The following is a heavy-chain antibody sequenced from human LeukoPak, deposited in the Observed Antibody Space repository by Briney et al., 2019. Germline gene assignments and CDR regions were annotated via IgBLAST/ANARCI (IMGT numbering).Heavy chain of an antibody. D-gene: IGHD6-13*01. CDR1: GGSISGWY. J-gene: IGHJ3*02. Sequence: SETLSLTCTVSGGSISGWYWSWIRQPPGKGLEWIGYIYGSGNTHYNPSLKSRVTISIDTSKNQFSLNLNSVIAADTAVYYCARPGITAIGNAFDIWGQGTMVTVSS. CDR3: ARPGITAIGNAFDI. CDR2: IYGSGNT. V-gene: IGHV4-4*08.